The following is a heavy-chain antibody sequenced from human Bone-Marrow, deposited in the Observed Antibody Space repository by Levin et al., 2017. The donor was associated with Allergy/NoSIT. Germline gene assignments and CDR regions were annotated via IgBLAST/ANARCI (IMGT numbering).Heavy chain of an antibody. V-gene: IGHV3-15*01. D-gene: IGHD6-19*01. CDR2: LKSTSDGGAT. CDR1: GFTFSDAW. Sequence: PGGSLRLSCVASGFTFSDAWMSWVRQAPGKGLEWVGRLKSTSDGGATDYAAAVKGRFTISRDDSKDTLFLQMSSLRSEDTGVSYCCTDRGYSSGWYPDAFNLWGQGTLVTVSS. CDR3: CTDRGYSSGWYPDAFNL. J-gene: IGHJ3*01.